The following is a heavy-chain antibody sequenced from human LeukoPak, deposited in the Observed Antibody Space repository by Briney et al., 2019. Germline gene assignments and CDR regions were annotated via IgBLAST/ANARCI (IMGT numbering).Heavy chain of an antibody. V-gene: IGHV1-18*01. CDR3: ARDRVTYDYVWGSYRFGYFDY. CDR2: ISAYNGNT. Sequence: ASVKVSCKASGYTFTSYGISWVRQAPGQGLEWMGWISAYNGNTNYAQKLQGRVTMTTDTSTGTAYMELRSLRSDDTAVYYCARDRVTYDYVWGSYRFGYFDYWGQGTLATVSS. J-gene: IGHJ4*02. CDR1: GYTFTSYG. D-gene: IGHD3-16*02.